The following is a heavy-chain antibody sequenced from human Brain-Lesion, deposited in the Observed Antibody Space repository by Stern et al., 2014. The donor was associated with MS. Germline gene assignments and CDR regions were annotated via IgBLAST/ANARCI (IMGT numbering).Heavy chain of an antibody. Sequence: VQLVESGPGLVKPSETLSLTCTVSGGPISSSTYYWAWIRQPPGKGLEWIGNIFYIGFTYYNPSLKSRVTISVDMSKNQFSRKLSYVTAAETAIYYCGRHDSVPRPSQLYSARDRGPGYFDYWGQGTLVTVSS. D-gene: IGHD1-26*01. J-gene: IGHJ4*02. V-gene: IGHV4-39*01. CDR3: GRHDSVPRPSQLYSARDRGPGYFDY. CDR1: GGPISSSTYY. CDR2: IFYIGFT.